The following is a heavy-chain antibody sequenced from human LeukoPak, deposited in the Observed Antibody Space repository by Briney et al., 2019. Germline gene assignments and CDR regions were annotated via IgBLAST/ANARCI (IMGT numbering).Heavy chain of an antibody. CDR1: GYTFTGYF. CDR2: INPDSGVT. Sequence: ASVKVSCKASGYTFTGYFVHWVRQAPGQGLERMGWINPDSGVTKYSQRFQGRVTLTRDTSITTLFMELSRLTSDDTAVYYCARDGDTAMGFYFDYWGQGTLVTVTS. V-gene: IGHV1-2*02. J-gene: IGHJ4*02. D-gene: IGHD5-18*01. CDR3: ARDGDTAMGFYFDY.